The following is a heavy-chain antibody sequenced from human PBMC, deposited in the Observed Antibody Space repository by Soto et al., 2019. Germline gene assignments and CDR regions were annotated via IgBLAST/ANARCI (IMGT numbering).Heavy chain of an antibody. CDR3: ARDRYYGSGIGRGWFDP. CDR1: GYTFTSYG. Sequence: QVQLVQSGAEVKKPGASVKVSCKASGYTFTSYGISWVRQAPGQGLEWMGWISAYNGNTNYAQKLQGRVTMTTDTSSRTANTELRSLGSDDTAVYYCARDRYYGSGIGRGWFDPWGQGTLVTVSS. V-gene: IGHV1-18*01. D-gene: IGHD3-10*01. CDR2: ISAYNGNT. J-gene: IGHJ5*02.